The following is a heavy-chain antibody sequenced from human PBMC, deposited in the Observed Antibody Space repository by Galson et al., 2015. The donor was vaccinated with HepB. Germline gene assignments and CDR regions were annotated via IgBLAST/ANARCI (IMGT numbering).Heavy chain of an antibody. CDR3: ARSSGYGAGPFDS. J-gene: IGHJ5*01. Sequence: SLRLSCAASGFAFSDYYMTWIRQAPGEGLEWISYSSRRSDYENYADSVKGRFTISRDNAKSSLYLQMTTLRADDTAVYYWARSSGYGAGPFDSWGQGTLVFVSS. CDR1: GFAFSDYY. CDR2: SSRRSDYE. D-gene: IGHD3-10*01. V-gene: IGHV3-11*03.